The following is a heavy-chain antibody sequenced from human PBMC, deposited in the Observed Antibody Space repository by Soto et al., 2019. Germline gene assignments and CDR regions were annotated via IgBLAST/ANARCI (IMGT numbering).Heavy chain of an antibody. V-gene: IGHV1-69*12. CDR3: ARDKDRQQLGGNYYYILDV. CDR2: IMPIFRTP. CDR1: GGTFSKSA. J-gene: IGHJ6*02. Sequence: QVQLEQSGAEVKKPGSSVKVSCKASGGTFSKSAISWVRQAPGQGLEWMGGIMPIFRTPDYAQKFQGRVTITADESTSTAYMELSGLKSDDTAVYYCARDKDRQQLGGNYYYILDVWGQGTTVTVSS. D-gene: IGHD3-3*02.